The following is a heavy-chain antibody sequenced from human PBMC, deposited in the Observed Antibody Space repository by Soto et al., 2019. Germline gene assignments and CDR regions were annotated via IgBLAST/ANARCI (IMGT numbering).Heavy chain of an antibody. D-gene: IGHD2-2*01. J-gene: IGHJ6*02. CDR1: GFTFSSYA. V-gene: IGHV3-30-3*01. CDR3: ARDLAGKGYCSSTSCRTSYYYYGMDV. CDR2: ISYDGSNK. Sequence: PGGSLRLSCAASGFTFSSYAMHWVRQAPGKGLEWVAVISYDGSNKYYADSVKGRFTISRDNSKNTLYLQMNSLRAEDTAVYYCARDLAGKGYCSSTSCRTSYYYYGMDVWGQGTTVTVSS.